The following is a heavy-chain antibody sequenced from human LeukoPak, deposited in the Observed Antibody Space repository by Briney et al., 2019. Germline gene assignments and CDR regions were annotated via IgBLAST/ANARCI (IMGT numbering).Heavy chain of an antibody. V-gene: IGHV3-23*01. CDR1: ASNFNIYV. Sequence: GGSLRLSCAASASNFNIYVMAWVRQAPGKGLEWVSAITYDGRYTDYADSVRGRFTISRDNSKNTLSLQMNSLTAEDTALYYCVRRHGGTPEYWGLGTLVTVSS. D-gene: IGHD2/OR15-2a*01. J-gene: IGHJ4*02. CDR2: ITYDGRYT. CDR3: VRRHGGTPEY.